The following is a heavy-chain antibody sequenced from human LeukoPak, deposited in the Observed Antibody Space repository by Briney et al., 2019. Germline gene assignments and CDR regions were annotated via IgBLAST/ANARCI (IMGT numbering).Heavy chain of an antibody. CDR2: IYHSGST. V-gene: IGHV4-30-2*01. CDR1: GGSISSGGYS. J-gene: IGHJ6*02. CDR3: ASYDYGDYDLDMDV. D-gene: IGHD4-17*01. Sequence: SETLSLTCAVSGGSISSGGYSWSWIRQPPGKGLEWIGYIYHSGSTYYNPSLKSRVTISVDRSKNRFSLKLSSVTAADTAVYYCASYDYGDYDLDMDVWGQGTTVTVSS.